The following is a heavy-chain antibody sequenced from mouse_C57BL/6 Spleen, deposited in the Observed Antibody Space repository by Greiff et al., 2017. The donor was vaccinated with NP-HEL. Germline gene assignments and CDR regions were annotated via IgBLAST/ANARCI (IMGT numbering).Heavy chain of an antibody. CDR1: GFTFSDYG. V-gene: IGHV5-17*01. J-gene: IGHJ3*01. CDR2: ISSGSSTI. Sequence: EVKVEESGGGLVKPGGSLKLSCAASGFTFSDYGMHWVRQAPEKGLEWVAYISSGSSTIYYADTVKGRFTISRDNAKNTLFLQMTSLRSEDTAMYYCARRRPAWFAYWGQGTLVTVSA. CDR3: ARRRPAWFAY.